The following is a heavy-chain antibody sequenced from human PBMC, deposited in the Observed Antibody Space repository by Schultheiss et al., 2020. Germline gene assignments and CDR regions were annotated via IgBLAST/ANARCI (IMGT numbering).Heavy chain of an antibody. V-gene: IGHV3-7*01. J-gene: IGHJ4*02. CDR2: INQDGSEK. D-gene: IGHD4-17*01. CDR1: GFTFSDYW. CDR3: ARDGTVTRQRYFDY. Sequence: GGSLRLSCAASGFTFSDYWMSWVRQAPGKGLEWVANINQDGSEKYYVDSVKGRFTISRDNAKNSLYLQMNSLRAEDTAVYYCARDGTVTRQRYFDYWGQGTLVTVYS.